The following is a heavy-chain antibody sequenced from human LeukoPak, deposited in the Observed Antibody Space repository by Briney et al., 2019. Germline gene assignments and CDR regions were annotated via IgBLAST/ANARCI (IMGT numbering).Heavy chain of an antibody. CDR3: ARDRDSSGLRDFDL. CDR2: IYYSGNT. Sequence: SEALSLTCTVSGGSISSYYWSWIRQPPGKGLEWIGYIYYSGNTNYNPSLKSRVSISIDTSKNQFSLQLSSVTAADTAVYYCARDRDSSGLRDFDLWGRGTLVTVSA. V-gene: IGHV4-59*01. CDR1: GGSISSYY. J-gene: IGHJ2*01. D-gene: IGHD3-22*01.